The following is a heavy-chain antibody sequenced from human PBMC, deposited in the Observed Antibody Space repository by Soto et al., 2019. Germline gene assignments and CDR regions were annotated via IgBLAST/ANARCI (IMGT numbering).Heavy chain of an antibody. CDR2: INHSGST. J-gene: IGHJ4*02. CDR1: GGSFSGYY. V-gene: IGHV4-34*01. CDR3: ARDKITGLFDY. D-gene: IGHD2-8*02. Sequence: QVQLQQWGAGLLKPSETLSLTCAVYGGSFSGYYWTWIRQPPGTGLEWIGEINHSGSTNYNPSLNSRVTISVDTSKNQFSLKLTSVTAAAPAVYYCARDKITGLFDYWGQGTLVTVSS.